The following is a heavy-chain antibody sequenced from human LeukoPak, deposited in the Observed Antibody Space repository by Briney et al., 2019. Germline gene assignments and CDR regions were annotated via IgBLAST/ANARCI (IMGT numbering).Heavy chain of an antibody. V-gene: IGHV1-2*02. CDR1: GYTFSGYY. J-gene: IGHJ4*02. CDR2: INPNSGGT. CDR3: ARGRTTVTYFDY. D-gene: IGHD4-17*01. Sequence: ASVKVSCKASGYTFSGYYMHWVRQAPGQGLEWMGWINPNSGGTNYAQKFQGRVTMTRDTSISTAYMELSRLRSDDTAVYYCARGRTTVTYFDYWGPGTLVTVSS.